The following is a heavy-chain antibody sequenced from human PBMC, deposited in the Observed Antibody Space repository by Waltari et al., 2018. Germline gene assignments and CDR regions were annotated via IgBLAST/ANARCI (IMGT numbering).Heavy chain of an antibody. V-gene: IGHV3-33*01. CDR1: GFTFSSYG. D-gene: IGHD1-26*01. CDR3: ARVGIVGATRGGYFDY. Sequence: QVQLVESGGGVVQPGRSLRLSCAASGFTFSSYGMHWVRQAPGKGLEWVAVIWYDGINKYYADSVKGRFTISRDNSKNTLYLQMNSLRAEDTAVYYCARVGIVGATRGGYFDYWGQGTLVTVSS. CDR2: IWYDGINK. J-gene: IGHJ4*02.